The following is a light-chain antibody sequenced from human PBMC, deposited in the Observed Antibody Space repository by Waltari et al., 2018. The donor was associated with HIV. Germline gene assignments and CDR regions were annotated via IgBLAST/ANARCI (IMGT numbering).Light chain of an antibody. J-gene: IGKJ1*01. CDR1: QSVSSSY. V-gene: IGKV3-20*01. CDR3: QQYGTSRWT. Sequence: EIVLTQSPGTLSLSPGERASQSVSSSYLAWYQQKRGQAPRLLIYGASSRATGIPDRFTGSGSGTDFTLTISRLEPEDFAVYYCQQYGTSRWTFGQGTKVEIK. CDR2: GAS.